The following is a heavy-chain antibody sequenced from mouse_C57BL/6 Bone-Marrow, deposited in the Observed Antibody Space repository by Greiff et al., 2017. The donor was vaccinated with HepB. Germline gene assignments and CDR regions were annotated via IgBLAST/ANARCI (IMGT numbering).Heavy chain of an antibody. J-gene: IGHJ1*03. CDR3: AREKEGGLMFYWYFDV. CDR1: GFTFSSYA. Sequence: EVHLVESGGGLVKPGGSLKLSCAASGFTFSSYAMSWVRQTPEKRLAWVATISDGGSYTYYPDNVKGRFTISRDNAKNNLYLQMSHLKSEDTAMYYCAREKEGGLMFYWYFDVWGTGTTVTVSS. V-gene: IGHV5-4*01. CDR2: ISDGGSYT.